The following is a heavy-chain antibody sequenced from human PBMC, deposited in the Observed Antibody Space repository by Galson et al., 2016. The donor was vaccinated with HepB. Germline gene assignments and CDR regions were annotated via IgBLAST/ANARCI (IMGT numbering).Heavy chain of an antibody. D-gene: IGHD6-6*01. Sequence: SLRLSCAASGFTFGIYSMNWVRQAPGKGLEWISYISTSSSTIYYADSVKGRFTISRDNAKSSLYLQMNSLRAEDTAVYYGARDRELTIAARPYFFDYWGQGTLVTVSS. CDR3: ARDRELTIAARPYFFDY. V-gene: IGHV3-48*01. CDR1: GFTFGIYS. CDR2: ISTSSSTI. J-gene: IGHJ4*02.